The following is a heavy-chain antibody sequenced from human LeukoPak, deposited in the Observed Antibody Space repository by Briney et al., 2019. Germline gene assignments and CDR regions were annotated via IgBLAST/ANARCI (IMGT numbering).Heavy chain of an antibody. D-gene: IGHD4-17*01. CDR1: GFTFSSYS. Sequence: GGSLRLSCAASGFTFSSYSMNWVRQAPGKGLEWVSSISSSSSYIYYADSVKGRFTISRDNAKNSLYLQMNSLRAEDTAVYYCAKLTTVTTFLGYWGQGTLVTVSS. J-gene: IGHJ4*02. V-gene: IGHV3-21*01. CDR3: AKLTTVTTFLGY. CDR2: ISSSSSYI.